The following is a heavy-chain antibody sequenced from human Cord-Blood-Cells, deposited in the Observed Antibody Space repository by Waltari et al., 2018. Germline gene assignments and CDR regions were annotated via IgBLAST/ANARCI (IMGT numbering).Heavy chain of an antibody. D-gene: IGHD3-3*01. V-gene: IGHV1-69*01. CDR3: ARVANYDFWSGYYYFDY. CDR1: GGTFSSYA. CDR2: IIPIFGTA. Sequence: QVQLVQSGAEVKKPGSSVKVSCKASGGTFSSYAISWVRQAPGPGLEWMGGIIPIFGTANYAQKFQGRVTITADESTSTAYMELSSLRSEDTAVYYCARVANYDFWSGYYYFDYWGQGTLVTVSS. J-gene: IGHJ4*02.